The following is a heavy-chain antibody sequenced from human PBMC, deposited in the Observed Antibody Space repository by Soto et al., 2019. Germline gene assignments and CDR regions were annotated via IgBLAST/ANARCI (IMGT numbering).Heavy chain of an antibody. D-gene: IGHD3-9*01. CDR1: GFSLTTSGVG. CDR2: IYWDDDK. CDR3: AHRLRYDILTGHGVNYYYYYMDV. J-gene: IGHJ6*03. Sequence: QITLNESGPTLVKPTQTLTLTCTFSGFSLTTSGVGVGWIRQPPGKALEWLAFIYWDDDKRYSPSLKSRLTITKDTAKNQVVLTMTNMDPVDTATYYCAHRLRYDILTGHGVNYYYYYMDVWGKGATVTVSS. V-gene: IGHV2-5*02.